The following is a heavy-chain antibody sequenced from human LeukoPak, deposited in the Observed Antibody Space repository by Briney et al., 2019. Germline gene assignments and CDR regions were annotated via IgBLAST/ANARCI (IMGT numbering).Heavy chain of an antibody. V-gene: IGHV3-30*04. CDR1: GFTFSSYA. D-gene: IGHD4-4*01. CDR3: ARDPSLRVTLDY. J-gene: IGHJ4*02. Sequence: GGSLRLSCAASGFTFSSYAMHWVRQAPGKGLEWVAAIWYDGSNKYYADSVKGRFTISRDNSKNTLSLQMNSLRAEDTAVYYCARDPSLRVTLDYWGQGTLVTVSS. CDR2: IWYDGSNK.